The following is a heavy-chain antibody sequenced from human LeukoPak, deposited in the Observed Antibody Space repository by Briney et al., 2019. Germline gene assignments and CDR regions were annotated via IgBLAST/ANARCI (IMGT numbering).Heavy chain of an antibody. J-gene: IGHJ4*02. Sequence: GGSLRLSCAASGFTFSSYAMPWVRQAPGKGLEWVAVISYDGSNKYYADSVKGRFTISRDNSKNTLYLQMNSLRAEDTAVYYCARGVFAYSNYGSFDYWGQGTLVTVSS. V-gene: IGHV3-30-3*01. CDR2: ISYDGSNK. D-gene: IGHD4-4*01. CDR3: ARGVFAYSNYGSFDY. CDR1: GFTFSSYA.